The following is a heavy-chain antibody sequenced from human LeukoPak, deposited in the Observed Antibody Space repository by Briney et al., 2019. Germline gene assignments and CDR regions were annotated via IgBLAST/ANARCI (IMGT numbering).Heavy chain of an antibody. CDR3: AKDRTGARFYYYMDV. CDR2: IRYDGSNT. Sequence: PGGSLRLSCAASGFSFSSYSMNWVRQAPGKGLEWVPFIRYDGSNTYYGDSVRGRFTISRDNSMSTLYLQMNSLRVEDTALYYCAKDRTGARFYYYMDVWGKGTMVSVSS. J-gene: IGHJ6*03. V-gene: IGHV3-30*02. CDR1: GFSFSSYS. D-gene: IGHD3/OR15-3a*01.